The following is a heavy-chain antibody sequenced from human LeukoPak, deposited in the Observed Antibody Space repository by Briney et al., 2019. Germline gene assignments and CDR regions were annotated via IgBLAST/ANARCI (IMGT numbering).Heavy chain of an antibody. CDR1: GDSASSNSAV. D-gene: IGHD6-13*01. V-gene: IGHV6-1*01. CDR2: TYYRSKWYN. CDR3: ARGGAAAGFGY. Sequence: SQTLLLTCAISGDSASSNSAVWNWIRQSPSRGLEWQGRTYYRSKWYNEYAASVTGRITIDPDTSKNHFSLQLNSLTPEDTAVYYCARGGAAAGFGYWGQGTLVTVSS. J-gene: IGHJ4*02.